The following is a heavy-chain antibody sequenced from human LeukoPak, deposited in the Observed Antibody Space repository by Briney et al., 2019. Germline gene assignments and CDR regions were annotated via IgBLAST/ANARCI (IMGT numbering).Heavy chain of an antibody. CDR2: IQHDGSSE. J-gene: IGHJ4*02. CDR1: GFLFSSYG. CDR3: ASRRKEAPVY. V-gene: IGHV3-30*02. Sequence: PGGSLRLSCAASGFLFSSYGMHWVRQAPGKGLEWVAFIQHDGSSENYADSVKGRFTISRDDSKNTVYLQMNSLRVEDTAVYYCASRRKEAPVYWGQGTLVTVSS.